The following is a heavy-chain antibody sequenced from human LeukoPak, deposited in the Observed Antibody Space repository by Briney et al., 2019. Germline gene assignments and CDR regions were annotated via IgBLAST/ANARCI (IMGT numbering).Heavy chain of an antibody. Sequence: SSVKVSCKASGGTFSSYAISWVRQAPGQGLEWMGGIIPIFGTANYAQKFQGRVTITADESTSTAYMELRSLRSDDTAVYYCARVAMFRTSRNDYWGQGTLVTVSS. CDR1: GGTFSSYA. CDR3: ARVAMFRTSRNDY. D-gene: IGHD3-10*01. J-gene: IGHJ4*02. CDR2: IIPIFGTA. V-gene: IGHV1-69*01.